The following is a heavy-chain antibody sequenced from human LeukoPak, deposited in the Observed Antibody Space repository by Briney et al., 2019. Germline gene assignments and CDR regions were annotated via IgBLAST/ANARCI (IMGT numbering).Heavy chain of an antibody. Sequence: HPGGTLRLSCAASGFTFSSYWMIWVRQAPGKGREWAANINQDGSDKYYVDSVKGRFTIYRDNAKNSLYLQMHSLRAEDTAIYYCVRGDHYFFDFWGQGTLVTVSS. CDR2: INQDGSDK. CDR3: VRGDHYFFDF. V-gene: IGHV3-7*01. J-gene: IGHJ4*02. CDR1: GFTFSSYW. D-gene: IGHD1-14*01.